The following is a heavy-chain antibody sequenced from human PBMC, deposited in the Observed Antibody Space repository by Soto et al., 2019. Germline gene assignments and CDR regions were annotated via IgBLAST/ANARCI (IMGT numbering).Heavy chain of an antibody. D-gene: IGHD2-15*01. J-gene: IGHJ5*02. CDR3: ARDHPISDCSGGSCRHWFDP. CDR1: GGSISSGGYY. CDR2: IYYSGST. Sequence: SETLSLTCTVSGGSISSGGYYWSWIRQHPGKGLEWIGYIYYSGSTYYNPSLKSRVTISVDTSRNQFSLKLSSVTAADTAVYYCARDHPISDCSGGSCRHWFDPWGQGTLVTVSS. V-gene: IGHV4-31*03.